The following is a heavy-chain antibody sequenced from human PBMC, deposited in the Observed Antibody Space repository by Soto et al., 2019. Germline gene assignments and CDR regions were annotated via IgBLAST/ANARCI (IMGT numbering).Heavy chain of an antibody. CDR3: NKFSGSSSAPDA. Sequence: GGSLRLSCSASGFTFSRFAMHWLRQAPGKGLEWVGRVASSPEGYRTTYGASVKGRFTISRDDSQNTAHLQMNSLKTEDTAIYYCNKFSGSSSAPDALGPGTLVTVSS. V-gene: IGHV3-73*01. CDR1: GFTFSRFA. J-gene: IGHJ5*02. D-gene: IGHD1-26*01. CDR2: VASSPEGYRT.